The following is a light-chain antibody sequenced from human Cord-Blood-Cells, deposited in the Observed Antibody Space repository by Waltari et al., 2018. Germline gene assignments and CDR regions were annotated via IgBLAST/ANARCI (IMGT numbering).Light chain of an antibody. V-gene: IGKV3-15*01. Sequence: EIVMTQSPATLSVSPGERATLPCRASQSVSSNLAWYQQKPGQAPRLLIYGASTRATGIPARFSGSGSVTEFTLTISSLQSEDFAVDYCQQYNNWLFTCGPGTKVDIK. CDR3: QQYNNWLFT. J-gene: IGKJ3*01. CDR2: GAS. CDR1: QSVSSN.